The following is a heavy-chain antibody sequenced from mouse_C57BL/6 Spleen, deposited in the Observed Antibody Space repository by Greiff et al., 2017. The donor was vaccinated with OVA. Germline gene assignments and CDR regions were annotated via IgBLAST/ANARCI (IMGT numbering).Heavy chain of an antibody. D-gene: IGHD1-1*02. CDR1: GFSLTSYG. Sequence: VHLVESGPGLVQPSQSLSITCTASGFSLTSYGVHWVRQSPGKGLEWLGVIWRGGSTDYNAAFMSRLSITKDNSKSQVFFKMNSLQADDTAIYYCAKEDGSFAYWGQGTLVTVSA. CDR3: AKEDGSFAY. J-gene: IGHJ3*01. V-gene: IGHV2-5*01. CDR2: IWRGGST.